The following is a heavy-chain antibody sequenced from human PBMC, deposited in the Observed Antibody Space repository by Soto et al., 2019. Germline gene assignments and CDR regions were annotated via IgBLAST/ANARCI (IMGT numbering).Heavy chain of an antibody. CDR2: IWYDGSNK. J-gene: IGHJ4*02. D-gene: IGHD3-10*01. CDR1: GFTFSSYG. V-gene: IGHV3-33*01. Sequence: QVQLVESGGGVVQPGRSLRLSCAASGFTFSSYGMHWVRQAPGKGLEWVAVIWYDGSNKYYADSVKGRFTISRDNSKNTLYLQMNSLRAEDTAVYYCARDPVGVWFGELAFDYWGQRTLVTVSS. CDR3: ARDPVGVWFGELAFDY.